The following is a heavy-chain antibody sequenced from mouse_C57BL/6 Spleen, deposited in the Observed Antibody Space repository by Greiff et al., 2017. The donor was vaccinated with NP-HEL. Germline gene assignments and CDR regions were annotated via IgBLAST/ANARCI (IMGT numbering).Heavy chain of an antibody. CDR3: ASSDYYGSSRAWFAY. J-gene: IGHJ3*01. CDR1: GFNIKDYY. V-gene: IGHV14-2*01. D-gene: IGHD1-1*01. Sequence: EVQLQQSGAELVKPGASVKLSCTASGFNIKDYYMHWVKQRTEQGLEWIGRIDPEDGETKYAPKFQGKATITADTSSNTAYLQLSSLTFEDTAVYYGASSDYYGSSRAWFAYWGQGTLVTVSA. CDR2: IDPEDGET.